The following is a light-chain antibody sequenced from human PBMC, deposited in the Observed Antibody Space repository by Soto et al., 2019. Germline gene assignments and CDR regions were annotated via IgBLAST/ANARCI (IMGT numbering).Light chain of an antibody. J-gene: IGKJ5*01. V-gene: IGKV1-5*01. Sequence: DIQMAQSPSTLSASVGDRVTITCRASQSLGRELAWYQQKPGKAPKVLIYDASSLKSGVPSRFSGSGSGTDFTLTISSLEPEDFAVYYCQQRSNWITFGQGTRLEIK. CDR2: DAS. CDR3: QQRSNWIT. CDR1: QSLGRE.